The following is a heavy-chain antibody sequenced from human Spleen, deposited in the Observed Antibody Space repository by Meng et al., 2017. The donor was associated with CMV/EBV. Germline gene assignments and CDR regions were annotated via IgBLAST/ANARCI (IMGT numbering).Heavy chain of an antibody. J-gene: IGHJ4*02. CDR1: GFTFSSYG. Sequence: GGSLRLSCAASGFTFSSYGMHWVRQAPGKGLEWVSAISGSGGSTYYADSVKGRFTISRDNSKNTLYLQMNSLRAEDTAVYYCAKRDGSYFPRGYFDYWGQGTLVTVSS. V-gene: IGHV3-23*01. D-gene: IGHD1-26*01. CDR2: ISGSGGST. CDR3: AKRDGSYFPRGYFDY.